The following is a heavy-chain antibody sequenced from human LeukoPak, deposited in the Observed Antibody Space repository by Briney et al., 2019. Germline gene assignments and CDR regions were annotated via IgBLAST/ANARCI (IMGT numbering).Heavy chain of an antibody. CDR1: GGSFSGYY. J-gene: IGHJ2*01. Sequence: PSETLPLTCAVYGGSFSGYYWSWIRQPPGKGLEWIGEINHSGSTNYNPSLKSRVTISVDTSKNQFSLKLSSVTAADTAVYYCARGGDYDFWSGYWSSSNWYFDLWGRGTLVTVSS. D-gene: IGHD3-3*01. V-gene: IGHV4-34*01. CDR2: INHSGST. CDR3: ARGGDYDFWSGYWSSSNWYFDL.